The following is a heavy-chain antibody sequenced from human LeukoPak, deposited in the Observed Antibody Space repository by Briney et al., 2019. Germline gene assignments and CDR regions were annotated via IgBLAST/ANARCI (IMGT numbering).Heavy chain of an antibody. J-gene: IGHJ5*02. Sequence: PSETLSLTCTVSGGSISSSSYSWSWIRQHPGKGLEWIGYIYYSGSTYYNPSLKSRVTISVDTSKNQFSLKLSSVTAADTAVYYCARGGASSGWYRPTQYNWFDPWGQGTLVTVSS. CDR2: IYYSGST. CDR3: ARGGASSGWYRPTQYNWFDP. V-gene: IGHV4-31*03. D-gene: IGHD6-19*01. CDR1: GGSISSSSYS.